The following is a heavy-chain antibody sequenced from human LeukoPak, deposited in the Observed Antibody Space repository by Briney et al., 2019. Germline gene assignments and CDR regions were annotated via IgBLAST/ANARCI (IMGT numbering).Heavy chain of an antibody. V-gene: IGHV1-69*02. J-gene: IGHJ4*02. D-gene: IGHD3-9*01. CDR3: ARSGYDILTSDY. Sequence: WMGRIIPILGIANYAQKFQGRVTITADKSTSTAYMELSSLRSEDTAVYYCARSGYDILTSDYWGQGTLVTVSS. CDR2: IIPILGIA.